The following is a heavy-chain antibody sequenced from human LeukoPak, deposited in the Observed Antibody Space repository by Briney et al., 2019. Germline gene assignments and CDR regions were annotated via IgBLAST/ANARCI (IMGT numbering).Heavy chain of an antibody. V-gene: IGHV3-74*01. D-gene: IGHD5-18*01. CDR2: INSDGSSI. CDR1: GFTFSSYW. J-gene: IGHJ4*02. Sequence: GGSLRLSCAASGFTFSSYWMHWVRQAPGKGLVWVSRINSDGSSISYADSVKGRFTISRGNAKNTLYLQMNSLRAEDTAVYYCVRDKVLTAIVTGDFDYWGQGTLVTVSS. CDR3: VRDKVLTAIVTGDFDY.